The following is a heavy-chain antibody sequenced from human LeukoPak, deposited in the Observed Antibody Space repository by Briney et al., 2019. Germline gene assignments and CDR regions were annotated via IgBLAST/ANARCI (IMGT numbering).Heavy chain of an antibody. J-gene: IGHJ4*02. D-gene: IGHD3-10*01. Sequence: GRSLRLSCAASGFTFSNHGMHWVRQAPGKGLEWVAVIWYEGTNKYYGDSVKGRFTISRDNSQNTLYLQLDSLRAQDTAVLYCARIRGEESLYKTSSLDSWGEGKLVTVSS. CDR1: GFTFSNHG. V-gene: IGHV3-33*01. CDR3: ARIRGEESLYKTSSLDS. CDR2: IWYEGTNK.